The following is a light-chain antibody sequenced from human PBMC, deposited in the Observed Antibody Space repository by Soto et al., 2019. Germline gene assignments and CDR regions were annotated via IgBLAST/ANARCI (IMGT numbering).Light chain of an antibody. CDR3: HQYGYSPNT. V-gene: IGKV3-20*01. CDR1: RSVSSRF. Sequence: EIVLTQSPGTLSLSPGERATLSCRASRSVSSRFLAWYQQKPGQAPRLLIYDASSSATGIPDRFSGSGSGTDFTLTISRLEPEDFAVYHCHQYGYSPNTFGQGTKLEIK. CDR2: DAS. J-gene: IGKJ2*01.